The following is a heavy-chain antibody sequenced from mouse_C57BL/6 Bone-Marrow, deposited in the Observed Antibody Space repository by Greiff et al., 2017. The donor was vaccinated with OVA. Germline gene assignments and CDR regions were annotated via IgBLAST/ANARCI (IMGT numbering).Heavy chain of an antibody. D-gene: IGHD1-1*01. V-gene: IGHV1-81*01. CDR3: ARNCGSRLWYFDV. J-gene: IGHJ1*03. CDR2: IYPRSGNT. CDR1: GYTFTSYG. Sequence: VQLQQSGAELARPGASVKLSCKASGYTFTSYGISWVKQRTGQGLEWIGEIYPRSGNTYYNEKFKGKATLTADKSSSTAYMELRSLTSEDSAVYFCARNCGSRLWYFDVWGTGTTVTVSS.